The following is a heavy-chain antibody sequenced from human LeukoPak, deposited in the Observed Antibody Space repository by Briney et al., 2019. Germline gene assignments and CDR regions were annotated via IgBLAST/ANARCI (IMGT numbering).Heavy chain of an antibody. J-gene: IGHJ4*02. V-gene: IGHV4-4*02. D-gene: IGHD2-15*01. CDR2: IYYSGST. Sequence: SGTLSLTCAVSGGSISSSNWWSWVRQPPGKGLEWIGYIYYSGSTNYNPSLKSRVTISVDTSKNQFSLKLSSVTAADTAVYYCARGDCSGGSCHGNWGQGTLVTVSS. CDR3: ARGDCSGGSCHGN. CDR1: GGSISSSNW.